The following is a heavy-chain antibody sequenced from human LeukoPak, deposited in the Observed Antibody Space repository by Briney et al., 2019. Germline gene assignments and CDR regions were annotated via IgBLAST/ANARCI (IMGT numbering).Heavy chain of an antibody. CDR2: INTDGTGT. V-gene: IGHV3-74*01. CDR3: ARGTAETAGIDY. Sequence: GGSLRLSCAASGFTFSNFWMHWARQAPGKGLVWVSHINTDGTGTTYGDSAKGRFSVSRDNAKNTLFLQMNSLRVEDTAVYYCARGTAETAGIDYWGQGTPVTVSA. CDR1: GFTFSNFW. J-gene: IGHJ4*02. D-gene: IGHD6-13*01.